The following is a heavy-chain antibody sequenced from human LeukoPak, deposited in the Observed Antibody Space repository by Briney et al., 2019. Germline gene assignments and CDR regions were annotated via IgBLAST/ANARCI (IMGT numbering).Heavy chain of an antibody. Sequence: ASVKVSRKPSGGTFSSYAISWVRQAPGQGLEWMGGIIPIFGTANYAQKFQGRVTITADESTSTAYMELSSLRSEDTAVYYCARDESDSSSWYPSLFDYWGQGTLVTVSS. CDR3: ARDESDSSSWYPSLFDY. D-gene: IGHD6-13*01. CDR1: GGTFSSYA. V-gene: IGHV1-69*13. J-gene: IGHJ4*02. CDR2: IIPIFGTA.